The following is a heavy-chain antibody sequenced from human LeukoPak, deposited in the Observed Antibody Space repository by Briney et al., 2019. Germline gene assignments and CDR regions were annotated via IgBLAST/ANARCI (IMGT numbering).Heavy chain of an antibody. Sequence: GGSLRLSCVASEFTFSSYWMSWVRQAPGKGLEWVADIKYDGSATYCVDSVKGRFAISRDNAKNSLYLQMNSLRVEDTAVYYCARDRGNTVTNLWGQGTLVTVSS. J-gene: IGHJ5*02. CDR2: IKYDGSAT. CDR1: EFTFSSYW. CDR3: ARDRGNTVTNL. D-gene: IGHD4-17*01. V-gene: IGHV3-7*01.